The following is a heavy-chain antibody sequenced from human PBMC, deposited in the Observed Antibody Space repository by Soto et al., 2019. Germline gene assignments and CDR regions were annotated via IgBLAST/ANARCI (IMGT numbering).Heavy chain of an antibody. CDR3: ARDIGFDYVN. J-gene: IGHJ4*02. CDR1: GFNVMSYW. Sequence: QPGGSLRLSCAVSGFNVMSYWMGWVRQAPGKGLEWVASVKEDGSELYYLHSVRGRFSISRDSAGNALHLTMNYLSAEDTGVYFCARDIGFDYVNWGQGIPVTVS. V-gene: IGHV3-7*01. D-gene: IGHD3-16*01. CDR2: VKEDGSEL.